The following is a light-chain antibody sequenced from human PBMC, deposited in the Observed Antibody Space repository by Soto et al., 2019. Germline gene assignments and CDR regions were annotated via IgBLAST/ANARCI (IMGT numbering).Light chain of an antibody. Sequence: QPVLTQPPSASGTPGQRGTISCSGSSSNIGSNYVYWYQQLPGTAPKLLIYRNNQRPSGVPDRFSGSKSGTSAALAISGLRSEDEADYYCAAWDDSLSGLWVFGGGTKLTVL. CDR2: RNN. V-gene: IGLV1-47*01. CDR3: AAWDDSLSGLWV. J-gene: IGLJ3*02. CDR1: SSNIGSNY.